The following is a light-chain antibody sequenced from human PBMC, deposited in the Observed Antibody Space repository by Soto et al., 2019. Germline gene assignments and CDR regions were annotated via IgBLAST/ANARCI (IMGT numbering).Light chain of an antibody. Sequence: DIVMTQSPDSLAVSLGERATINCKSSQSVLYSSKNKNYLAWYQQKPGKVPKLLIYWASTRESGVPDRFSGSGSRTDFTLTISSLQAEDVAVYYCQQYYTTPFTFGPGPKVDIK. CDR3: QQYYTTPFT. CDR2: WAS. V-gene: IGKV4-1*01. J-gene: IGKJ3*01. CDR1: QSVLYSSKNKNY.